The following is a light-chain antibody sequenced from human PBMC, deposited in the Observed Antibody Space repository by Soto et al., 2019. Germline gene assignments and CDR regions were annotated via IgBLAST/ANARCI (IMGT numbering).Light chain of an antibody. J-gene: IGKJ1*01. Sequence: DIQMTGAPFSLSGAVGDIVTITCLASQPISSWLAWYQPKPGKAPKLLIYKAYTLKRGVPSRFSGSGSGTEFTLTISRLQPDDFATYYCETYNRYSEAVGQGTKVDIK. CDR3: ETYNRYSEA. CDR1: QPISSW. V-gene: IGKV1-5*03. CDR2: KAY.